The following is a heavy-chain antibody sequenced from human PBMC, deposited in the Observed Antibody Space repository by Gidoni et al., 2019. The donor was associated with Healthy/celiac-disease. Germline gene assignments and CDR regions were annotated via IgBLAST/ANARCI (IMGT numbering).Heavy chain of an antibody. CDR2: IIPIFGTA. CDR1: GCTFSSYA. V-gene: IGHV1-69*06. CDR3: AREPLAVVGAIDYFDY. J-gene: IGHJ4*02. Sequence: QVQLVQSGAEVKKPGSSVKVSCKASGCTFSSYAISWVRQAPGQGLEWVGGIIPIFGTANYAQKFQGRVTITADKSTSTAYMELSSLRSEDTAVYYCAREPLAVVGAIDYFDYWGQGTLVTVSS. D-gene: IGHD1-26*01.